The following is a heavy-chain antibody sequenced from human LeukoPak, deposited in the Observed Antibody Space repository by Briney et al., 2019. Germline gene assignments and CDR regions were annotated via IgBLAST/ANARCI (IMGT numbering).Heavy chain of an antibody. V-gene: IGHV4-34*01. CDR1: GGYLNGYF. CDR2: SDHSGST. CDR3: ARGPPTSYYDGDGYYFFDD. D-gene: IGHD3-22*01. Sequence: SETLSLTCAVYGGYLNGYFWTWIRQPPRKGLEWIGESDHSGSTNYNSSLKSRVTISVDTSRNQFSLKLTSVTAADSAVYYCARGPPTSYYDGDGYYFFDDWGLGTLVTVSS. J-gene: IGHJ4*02.